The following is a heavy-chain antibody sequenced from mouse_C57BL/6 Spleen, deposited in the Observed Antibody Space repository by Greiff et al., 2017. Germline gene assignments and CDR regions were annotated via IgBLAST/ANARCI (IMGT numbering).Heavy chain of an antibody. CDR2: ISSGSSTI. J-gene: IGHJ2*01. Sequence: EVKLMESGGGLVKPGGSLKLSCAASGFTFSDYGMHWVRQAPEKGLEWVAYISSGSSTIYYADTVKGRFTISRDNAKNTLFLQMTSLRSEDTAMYYCSRRGMITTGYYFDYWGQGTTLTVSS. CDR1: GFTFSDYG. D-gene: IGHD2-4*01. CDR3: SRRGMITTGYYFDY. V-gene: IGHV5-17*01.